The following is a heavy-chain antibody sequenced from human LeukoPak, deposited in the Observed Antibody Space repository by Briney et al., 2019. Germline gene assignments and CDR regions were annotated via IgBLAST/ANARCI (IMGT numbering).Heavy chain of an antibody. D-gene: IGHD2-21*01. CDR2: IYNSGNT. CDR1: GDSISSGVYY. CDR3: ARERLLRYDY. Sequence: SETLSLTCTVSGDSISSGVYYWSWIRQHPGKGLEFIGYIYNSGNTYYNPSLKRRLFISVDTSKNQFSLKLSSVTAADTALYFCARERLLRYDYWGQETLVTVSS. J-gene: IGHJ4*02. V-gene: IGHV4-31*03.